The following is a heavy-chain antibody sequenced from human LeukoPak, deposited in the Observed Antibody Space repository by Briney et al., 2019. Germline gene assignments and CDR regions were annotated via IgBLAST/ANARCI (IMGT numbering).Heavy chain of an antibody. CDR2: IYYNGNT. CDR3: ARSRSGYYGDVDY. V-gene: IGHV4-59*12. Sequence: SETLSLTCIVSGGSISSYYWNWMRQPPGKGLEWIGYIYYNGNTNYNPSLKSRVTISVDTSKNQFSLKVRSVTAADTAVYYCARSRSGYYGDVDYWGQGTLVTVSS. CDR1: GGSISSYY. J-gene: IGHJ4*02. D-gene: IGHD3-3*01.